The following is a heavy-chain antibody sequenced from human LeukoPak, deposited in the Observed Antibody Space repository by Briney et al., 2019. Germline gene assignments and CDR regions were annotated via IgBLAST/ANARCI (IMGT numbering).Heavy chain of an antibody. Sequence: GESLKISCKGSGYSFTSYWIAWVRQMPGKGLEWMGIIYPGDSDTRYSPSFQGQVTISADKSISTAYLQWSSLKASDTAMYYCARLRLMYYYGSGARYYYYYYMDVWGKGTTVTISS. V-gene: IGHV5-51*01. D-gene: IGHD3-10*01. CDR1: GYSFTSYW. CDR2: IYPGDSDT. J-gene: IGHJ6*03. CDR3: ARLRLMYYYGSGARYYYYYYMDV.